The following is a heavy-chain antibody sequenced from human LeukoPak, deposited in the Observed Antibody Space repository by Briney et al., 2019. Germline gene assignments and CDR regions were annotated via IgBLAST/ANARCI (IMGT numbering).Heavy chain of an antibody. CDR2: INPNSGGT. J-gene: IGHJ4*02. D-gene: IGHD3-22*01. CDR1: GYTSTGYY. Sequence: VASVKVSCKASGYTSTGYYMHWVRQAPGQGLEWMGWINPNSGGTNYAQKFQGRVTMTGDTSISTAYMELSRLRSDDTAVYYCARDSSGYYLRDFDYWGQGTLVTVSS. V-gene: IGHV1-2*02. CDR3: ARDSSGYYLRDFDY.